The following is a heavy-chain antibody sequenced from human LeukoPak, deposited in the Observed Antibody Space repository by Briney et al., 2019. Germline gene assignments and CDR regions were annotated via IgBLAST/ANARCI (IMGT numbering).Heavy chain of an antibody. CDR1: GYTFTSYY. Sequence: ASVKVSCKASGYTFTSYYMHWVRQAPGQGLEWMGIINPSGGSTSYAQKFQGRVTMTTDTSTSTAYMELRSLRSDDTAVYYCARVGPQQQLVYSHWGQGTLVTVSS. CDR2: INPSGGST. D-gene: IGHD6-13*01. CDR3: ARVGPQQQLVYSH. J-gene: IGHJ4*02. V-gene: IGHV1-46*01.